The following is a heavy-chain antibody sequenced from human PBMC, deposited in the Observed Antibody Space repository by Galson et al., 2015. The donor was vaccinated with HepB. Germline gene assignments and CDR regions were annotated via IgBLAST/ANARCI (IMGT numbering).Heavy chain of an antibody. CDR1: GFTLSSYA. V-gene: IGHV3-23*01. J-gene: IGHJ3*02. D-gene: IGHD1-7*01. CDR2: ISGSGGST. CDR3: ATTLSGITGTTGAFDI. Sequence: SLRLSCAASGFTLSSYAMSWVRQAPGKGLEWVSAISGSGGSTYYADSVKGRFTISRANSKNTLYLQMNSLRAEDTAVYYYATTLSGITGTTGAFDIWGQGTMVTVSS.